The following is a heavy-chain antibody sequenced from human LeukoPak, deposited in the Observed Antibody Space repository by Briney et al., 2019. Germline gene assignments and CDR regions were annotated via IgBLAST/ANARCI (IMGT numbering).Heavy chain of an antibody. CDR2: THPGDSTT. CDR3: ARSHGAY. V-gene: IGHV5-51*01. D-gene: IGHD4-17*01. J-gene: IGHJ4*02. CDR1: GYSFTNYW. Sequence: GESLKVSCKGSGYSFTNYWIAWVRQMPGEGLEWMGITHPGDSTTRYSPSFQGQVTISADKSINTAYLQWSSLRASDTAMYYCARSHGAYWGQGTLVTVSS.